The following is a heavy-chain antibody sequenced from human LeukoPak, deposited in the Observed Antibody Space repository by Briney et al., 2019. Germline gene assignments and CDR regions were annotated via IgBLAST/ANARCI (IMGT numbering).Heavy chain of an antibody. V-gene: IGHV1-46*01. CDR1: GYTFTSYY. Sequence: ASVKVSCKASGYTFTSYYMHWVRQAPGQGLEWMGIINPSGGSTSYAQKFQGRVTMTRDASTSTVYMGLSSLRSEDTAVYYCASVGATSSFDYWGQGTLVTVSS. D-gene: IGHD1-26*01. CDR3: ASVGATSSFDY. CDR2: INPSGGST. J-gene: IGHJ4*02.